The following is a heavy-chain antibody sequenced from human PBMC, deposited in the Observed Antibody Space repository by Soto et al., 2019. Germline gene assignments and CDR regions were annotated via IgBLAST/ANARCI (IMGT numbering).Heavy chain of an antibody. V-gene: IGHV3-15*01. CDR1: GFTFSNAW. Sequence: EVQLVESGGGLVKPGGSLRLSCAASGFTFSNAWMSWVRQAPGKGLEWVGRIKSKTDGGTTDYAAPVKGRFTISRDDSKNTLYLQMDRLKTEDTAGYYCTTASGYSSSWGAFDIWGQGTMVTVSS. CDR2: IKSKTDGGTT. CDR3: TTASGYSSSWGAFDI. D-gene: IGHD6-13*01. J-gene: IGHJ3*02.